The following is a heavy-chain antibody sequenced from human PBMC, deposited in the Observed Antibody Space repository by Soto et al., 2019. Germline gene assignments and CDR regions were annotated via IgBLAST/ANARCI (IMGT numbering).Heavy chain of an antibody. CDR2: INHSGST. V-gene: IGHV4-34*01. CDR1: GGSFSGYY. D-gene: IGHD3-16*01. Sequence: SETLSLTCAVYGGSFSGYYWSWIRQPPGKGLEWIGEINHSGSTNYNPSLKSRVTISVDTSKNQFSLKLSSVTAADTAVYYCARGLSMITFRRSYPSWFDPWGQGTLVTVSS. CDR3: ARGLSMITFRRSYPSWFDP. J-gene: IGHJ5*02.